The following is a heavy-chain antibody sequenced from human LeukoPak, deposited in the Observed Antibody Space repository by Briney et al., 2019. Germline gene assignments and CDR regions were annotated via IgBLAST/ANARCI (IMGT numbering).Heavy chain of an antibody. V-gene: IGHV3-23*01. D-gene: IGHD4-17*01. Sequence: GGSLSLSCVGSGFTFINYAMTWVRQSPARGLEYVSSSSGSGASTHYADSVKGRFTISRDNSKNTLYLQMNSLRAEDTAVYYCAKAREYGDYGDYYYYYMDVWGKGTTVTVSS. CDR1: GFTFINYA. CDR2: SSGSGAST. CDR3: AKAREYGDYGDYYYYYMDV. J-gene: IGHJ6*03.